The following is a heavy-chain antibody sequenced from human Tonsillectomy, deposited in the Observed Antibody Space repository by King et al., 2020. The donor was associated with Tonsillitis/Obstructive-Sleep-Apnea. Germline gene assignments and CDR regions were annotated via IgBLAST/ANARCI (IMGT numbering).Heavy chain of an antibody. CDR2: IRSKAYGGTT. V-gene: IGHV3-49*04. CDR1: GFTFGDYA. D-gene: IGHD5-18*01. Sequence: VQLVESGGGLVQPGRSLRLSCTASGFTFGDYAMSWVRQAPGKGPEWVGFIRSKAYGGTTDYAASVKGRFTSSRDDSKSIAYMQMNSLKAEDTGVYYCTRDYVGYSYGSYGMDVSGQGTTVTVSS. CDR3: TRDYVGYSYGSYGMDV. J-gene: IGHJ6*02.